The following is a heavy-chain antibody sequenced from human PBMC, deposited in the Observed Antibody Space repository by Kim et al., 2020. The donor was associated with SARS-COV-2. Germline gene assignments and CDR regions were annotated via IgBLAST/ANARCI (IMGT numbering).Heavy chain of an antibody. D-gene: IGHD1-26*01. J-gene: IGHJ4*02. Sequence: GKGLFTISRDNPKNTLYLKMNSQRAEDTAVYYCAREVLSIVGDVTLVDYWGQGTLVTVSS. V-gene: IGHV3-23*03. CDR3: AREVLSIVGDVTLVDY.